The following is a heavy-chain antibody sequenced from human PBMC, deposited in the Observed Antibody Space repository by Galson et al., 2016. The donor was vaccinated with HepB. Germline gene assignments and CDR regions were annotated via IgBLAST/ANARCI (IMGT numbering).Heavy chain of an antibody. CDR1: GYTFNTYN. D-gene: IGHD1-14*01. J-gene: IGHJ4*02. CDR3: ARELDHSFYFDY. CDR2: IKPSGGNT. V-gene: IGHV1-46*02. Sequence: SVKVSCKASGYTFNTYNMHWVRQAPGQGLEWMGIIKPSGGNTIYAQKFQDRITMTRDKSTSTVYMGLISLRSEDTAVYYCARELDHSFYFDYWGQGTLLTVSS.